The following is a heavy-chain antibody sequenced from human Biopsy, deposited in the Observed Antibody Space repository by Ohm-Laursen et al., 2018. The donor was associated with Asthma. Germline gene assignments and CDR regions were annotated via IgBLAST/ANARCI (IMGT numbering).Heavy chain of an antibody. CDR1: GFSFSDYY. J-gene: IGHJ6*02. CDR3: ARVLDSSSWGPFYFFTLDV. D-gene: IGHD6-13*01. CDR2: ISSSGSTK. V-gene: IGHV3-11*01. Sequence: SLRLSCAASGFSFSDYYMTWMRQAPGKGLEWVSSISSSGSTKYPAESVQGRFTISRDNTQKSLFLQMNSLRAEDTAIYFCARVLDSSSWGPFYFFTLDVWGQRTPVAVSS.